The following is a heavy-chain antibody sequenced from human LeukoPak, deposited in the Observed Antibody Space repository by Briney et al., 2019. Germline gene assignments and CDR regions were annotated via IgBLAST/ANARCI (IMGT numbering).Heavy chain of an antibody. Sequence: GGSLRLSCAASGFTFDDYGMSWVRQAPGKGLEWVSGINWNGGSTGYADSVKGRFTISRDNAKNSLYLQMNSLRAEDTALYYCVRFRGYSSSWYGPKAFDYWGQGTLVTVSS. CDR2: INWNGGST. D-gene: IGHD6-13*01. CDR1: GFTFDDYG. J-gene: IGHJ4*02. V-gene: IGHV3-20*04. CDR3: VRFRGYSSSWYGPKAFDY.